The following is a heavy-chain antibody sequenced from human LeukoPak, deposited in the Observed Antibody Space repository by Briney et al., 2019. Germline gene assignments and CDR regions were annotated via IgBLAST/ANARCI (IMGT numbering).Heavy chain of an antibody. J-gene: IGHJ4*02. Sequence: SETLSLTCAAYGGSFSGYYWSWIRQPPGKGLEWIGEINHSGSTNYNPSLKSRVTISVDTSKNQFSLKLSSVTAADTAVYYCARGRGYSYGPDYWGQGTLVTVSS. CDR2: INHSGST. CDR1: GGSFSGYY. V-gene: IGHV4-34*01. CDR3: ARGRGYSYGPDY. D-gene: IGHD5-18*01.